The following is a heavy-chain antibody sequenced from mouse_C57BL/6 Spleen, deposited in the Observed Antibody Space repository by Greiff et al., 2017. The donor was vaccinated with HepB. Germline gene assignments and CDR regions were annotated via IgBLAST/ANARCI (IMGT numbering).Heavy chain of an antibody. J-gene: IGHJ1*03. CDR3: ARDSSGYYFDV. V-gene: IGHV1-53*01. CDR2: INPSNGGT. D-gene: IGHD3-2*02. Sequence: VQPQQSGTELVKPGASVKLSCKASGYTFTSYWMHWVKQRPGQGLEWIGNINPSNGGTNYNEKFKSKATLTVDKSSSTAYMQLSSLTSEDSAVYYCARDSSGYYFDVWGTGTTVTVSS. CDR1: GYTFTSYW.